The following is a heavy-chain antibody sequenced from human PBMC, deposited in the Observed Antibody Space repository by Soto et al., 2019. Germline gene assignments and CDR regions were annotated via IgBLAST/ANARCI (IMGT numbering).Heavy chain of an antibody. CDR2: INHSGST. Sequence: QVQLQQWGAGLLKPSETLSLTCAVYGGSFSGYYWSWIRQPPGKGLEWSGEINHSGSTNYNPSLKSRVTISVDTSKNQFSLKLSSVTAADTAVYYCARRAYYDFWSGYYRYYYGMDVWGQGTTVTVSS. V-gene: IGHV4-34*01. J-gene: IGHJ6*02. CDR1: GGSFSGYY. D-gene: IGHD3-3*01. CDR3: ARRAYYDFWSGYYRYYYGMDV.